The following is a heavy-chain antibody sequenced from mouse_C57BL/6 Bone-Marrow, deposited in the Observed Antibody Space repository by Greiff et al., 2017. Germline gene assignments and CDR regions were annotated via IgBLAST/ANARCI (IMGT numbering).Heavy chain of an antibody. CDR1: GFTFSSYG. CDR3: AGLRLDY. V-gene: IGHV5-6*01. J-gene: IGHJ2*01. Sequence: DVQLQESGGDLVKPGGSLKLSCAASGFTFSSYGMSWVRQTPDKRLEWVATISSGGSYTYYPDSVKGRFTISRDNAKNTLYLQMSSLKSEDTAMYYCAGLRLDYWGQGTTLTVSS. D-gene: IGHD2-12*01. CDR2: ISSGGSYT.